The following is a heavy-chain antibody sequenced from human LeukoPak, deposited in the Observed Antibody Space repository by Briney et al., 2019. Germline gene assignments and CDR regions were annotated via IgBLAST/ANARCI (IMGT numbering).Heavy chain of an antibody. V-gene: IGHV1-18*01. Sequence: ASVKVSCKPSGYTFTSYGISWVRQAPGQGLEWMGWISAYNGNTNYAQKLQGRVTMTTDTSTSTAYMELRSLRSDDTAVYYCARSPFEWELLDYWGQGTLVTVSS. CDR3: ARSPFEWELLDY. J-gene: IGHJ4*02. CDR2: ISAYNGNT. CDR1: GYTFTSYG. D-gene: IGHD1-26*01.